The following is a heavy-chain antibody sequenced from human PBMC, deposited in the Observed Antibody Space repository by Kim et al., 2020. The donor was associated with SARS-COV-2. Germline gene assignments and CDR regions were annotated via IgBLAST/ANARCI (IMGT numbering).Heavy chain of an antibody. Sequence: SETLSLTCTVSGYSISSGYYWGWIRQPPGKGLEWIGSIYHSGSTYYNPSLKSRVTISVDTSKNQFSLKLSSVTAADTAVYYCARQGVITMVLGSSGWFDPWGQGTLVTVSS. CDR1: GYSISSGYY. CDR2: IYHSGST. J-gene: IGHJ5*02. V-gene: IGHV4-38-2*02. D-gene: IGHD3-10*01. CDR3: ARQGVITMVLGSSGWFDP.